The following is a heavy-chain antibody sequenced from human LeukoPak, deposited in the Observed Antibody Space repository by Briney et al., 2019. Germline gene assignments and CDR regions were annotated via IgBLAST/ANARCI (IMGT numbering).Heavy chain of an antibody. CDR3: AKGYSNWYREGWFDS. CDR1: GFTFTFYA. D-gene: IGHD6-13*01. Sequence: GGSLRLSCAASGFTFTFYAMSWVRQAPGKGLEWVSTISASGGATFYADSVKGRFTISRDNSNKNVYLQMNSPSAEDTVVYYCAKGYSNWYREGWFDSWGQGTLVIVSS. CDR2: ISASGGAT. J-gene: IGHJ5*01. V-gene: IGHV3-23*01.